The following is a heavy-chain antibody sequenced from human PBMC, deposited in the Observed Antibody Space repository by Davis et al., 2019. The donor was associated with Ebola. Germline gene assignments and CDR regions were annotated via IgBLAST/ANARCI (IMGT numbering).Heavy chain of an antibody. CDR2: ISSSSSYT. Sequence: GESLKISCAASGFTFSSYAMHWVRQAPGKGLEWVSYISSSSSYTNYADSVKGRFTISRDNAKNSLYLQMNSLGAEDTAVYYCAREATRGWYFDLWGRGTLVTVSS. CDR3: AREATRGWYFDL. CDR1: GFTFSSYA. J-gene: IGHJ2*01. D-gene: IGHD2-2*01. V-gene: IGHV3-21*05.